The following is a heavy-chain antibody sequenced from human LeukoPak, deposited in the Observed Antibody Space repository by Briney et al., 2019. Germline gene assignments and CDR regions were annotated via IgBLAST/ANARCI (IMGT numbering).Heavy chain of an antibody. J-gene: IGHJ4*02. CDR1: GYTFTGYY. Sequence: ASVTVSCKASGYTFTGYYMHWVRQAPGQGLEWMGWINPNSGGTNYAQKFQGRVTMTRDTSISTAYLELSGLTSDDTAMYYCAKVRDRLSSFYPAAWGQGTLVSVSS. V-gene: IGHV1-2*02. D-gene: IGHD6-13*01. CDR3: AKVRDRLSSFYPAA. CDR2: INPNSGGT.